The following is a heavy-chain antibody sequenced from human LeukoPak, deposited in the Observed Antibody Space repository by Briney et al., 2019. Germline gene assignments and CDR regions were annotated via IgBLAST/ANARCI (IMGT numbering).Heavy chain of an antibody. CDR3: ATTSRYFDY. CDR1: GYSFTSYW. Sequence: GESLKISCKGSGYSFTSYWIGWVRQMPGKGLEWMGIIYPGDSETRYSPSFQGLVTISADKTISTAYLQWSSLKASDTAMYYSATTSRYFDYWGQGTLVTVSS. J-gene: IGHJ4*02. CDR2: IYPGDSET. D-gene: IGHD6-6*01. V-gene: IGHV5-51*01.